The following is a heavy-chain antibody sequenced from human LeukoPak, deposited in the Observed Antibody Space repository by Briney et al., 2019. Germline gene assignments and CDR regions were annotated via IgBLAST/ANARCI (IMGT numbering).Heavy chain of an antibody. V-gene: IGHV1-69*04. Sequence: SVKVSCKASGGTFSSYAISWVRQAPGQGLEWMGRIILIFGIANYAQKFQGRVTITADKSTSTAYMELSSLRPEDTAVYYCARSPAMSCGGDCYSGWFDPWGQGTLVTVSS. CDR2: IILIFGIA. CDR3: ARSPAMSCGGDCYSGWFDP. CDR1: GGTFSSYA. J-gene: IGHJ5*02. D-gene: IGHD2-21*02.